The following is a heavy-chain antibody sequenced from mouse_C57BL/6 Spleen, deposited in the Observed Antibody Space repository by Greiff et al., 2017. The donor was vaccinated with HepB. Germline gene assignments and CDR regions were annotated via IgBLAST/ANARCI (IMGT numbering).Heavy chain of an antibody. CDR2: IDPEDGDT. D-gene: IGHD1-1*01. CDR1: GFNIKDYY. J-gene: IGHJ3*01. V-gene: IGHV14-1*01. CDR3: TTPYYYGSRGFAY. Sequence: EVQLQQSGAELVRPGASVKLSCTASGFNIKDYYMHWVKQRPEQGLEWIGRIDPEDGDTEYAPKFQGNATMTADTSSNTAYLQLSSLTSEDTAVYYCTTPYYYGSRGFAYWGQGTLVTVSA.